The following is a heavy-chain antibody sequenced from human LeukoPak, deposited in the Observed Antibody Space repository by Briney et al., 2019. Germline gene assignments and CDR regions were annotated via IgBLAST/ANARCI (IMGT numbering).Heavy chain of an antibody. Sequence: GGSLRLSCAASGFTFSSYAMSWVRQAPGKGLEWVSAISGSGGSTYYSDSVRGRFTISRDNSKNSLYLQMNSLRAEDTAIYYCVNLGGFHLGNYYNELFDYWGQGTLVTVSS. CDR2: ISGSGGST. CDR3: VNLGGFHLGNYYNELFDY. D-gene: IGHD3-10*01. CDR1: GFTFSSYA. J-gene: IGHJ4*02. V-gene: IGHV3-23*01.